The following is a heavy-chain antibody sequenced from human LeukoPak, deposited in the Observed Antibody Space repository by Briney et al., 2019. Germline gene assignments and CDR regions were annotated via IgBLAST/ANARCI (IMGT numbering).Heavy chain of an antibody. V-gene: IGHV3-21*04. D-gene: IGHD2-15*01. J-gene: IGHJ3*02. CDR2: ISSSSSYI. CDR3: ASSPIYCSGGSCYSPI. CDR1: GFTFSSYS. Sequence: GGSLRLSCAASGFTFSSYSMNWVRQAPGKGLVWVSSISSSSSYIYYADSVKGRFTISRDNAKNSLYLQMNSLRAEDTAVYYCASSPIYCSGGSCYSPIWGQGTMVTVSS.